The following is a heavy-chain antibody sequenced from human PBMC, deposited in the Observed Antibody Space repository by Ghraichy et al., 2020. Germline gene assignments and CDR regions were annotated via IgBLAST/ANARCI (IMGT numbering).Heavy chain of an antibody. J-gene: IGHJ4*02. CDR3: AKDGCSGRICYFDF. Sequence: GGSLRLSCAASGFTFSSYSMNWVRQAQGKGLEWVSYIGSGGGSIYYADSVKGRFTISRDNAKNSLYLHMNSLRGEDTALYYCAKDGCSGRICYFDFWGQGALVTVSS. CDR2: IGSGGGSI. V-gene: IGHV3-48*04. D-gene: IGHD2-15*01. CDR1: GFTFSSYS.